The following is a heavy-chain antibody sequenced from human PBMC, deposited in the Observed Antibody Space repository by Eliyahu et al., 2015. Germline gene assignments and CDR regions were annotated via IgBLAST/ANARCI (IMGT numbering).Heavy chain of an antibody. J-gene: IGHJ6*02. CDR2: ISYDGSIR. Sequence: QVQLVESGGGVVQPGRSLXLSCAASGFPFSXVGXPWVRQAPGKGLEWVAVISYDGSIRYYADSVQGRFTLSRDNSKNTLYLQMNSLKAEDTAVYYCAIWGRFTIFGMAISQTAGTDVWGQGTTVTVSS. CDR3: AIWGRFTIFGMAISQTAGTDV. V-gene: IGHV3-30*03. D-gene: IGHD3-3*01. CDR1: GFPFSXVG.